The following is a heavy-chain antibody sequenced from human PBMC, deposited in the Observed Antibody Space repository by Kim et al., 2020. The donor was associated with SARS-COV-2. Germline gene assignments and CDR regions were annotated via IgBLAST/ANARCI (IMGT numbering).Heavy chain of an antibody. CDR3: AKGRSSGDKYYFDY. Sequence: GGSLRLSCAASGITFSNYAMSWVRQAPGKGLEWVSAIIASGGSSYYAESVKGRFTISRDNSKNTLYLQVNNLRAEDTAVYYCAKGRSSGDKYYFDYWGQGTLVTVSS. CDR2: IIASGGSS. J-gene: IGHJ4*02. V-gene: IGHV3-23*01. D-gene: IGHD3-22*01. CDR1: GITFSNYA.